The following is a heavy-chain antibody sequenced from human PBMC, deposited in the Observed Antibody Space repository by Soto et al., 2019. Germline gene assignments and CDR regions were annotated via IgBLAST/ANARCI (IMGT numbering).Heavy chain of an antibody. CDR1: GGSISSDDYF. V-gene: IGHV4-39*01. J-gene: IGHJ3*02. CDR3: ARHYDDVCGVRQCGFHI. Sequence: QLHLQESGPGLVKPSESVSLTCTVSGGSISSDDYFWGWIRQTPGTGLEWIGSIKYSGSTYYNPSLKSRVTISVDTSKIQFSLKLSSVTAADTAVYYCARHYDDVCGVRQCGFHIWGQGTLVTVSS. D-gene: IGHD3-3*01. CDR2: IKYSGST.